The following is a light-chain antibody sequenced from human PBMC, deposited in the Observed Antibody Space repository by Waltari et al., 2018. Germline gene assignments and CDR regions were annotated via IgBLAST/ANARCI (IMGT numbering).Light chain of an antibody. CDR3: QVLNSFPVT. Sequence: DIQLTQSPSFLSASIGDGVTITCRASQDIITYLAWYQQKPGKAPNLLLYSASPLQSGVPSRFSGSGSGTDFTLTISSLQPEDFATYYCQVLNSFPVTFGQGTRLEIK. V-gene: IGKV1-9*01. CDR1: QDIITY. J-gene: IGKJ5*01. CDR2: SAS.